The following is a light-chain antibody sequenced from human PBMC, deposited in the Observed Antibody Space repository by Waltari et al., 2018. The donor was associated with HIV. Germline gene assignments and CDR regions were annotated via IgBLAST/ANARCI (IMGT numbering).Light chain of an antibody. CDR1: SSDVGDYNS. CDR2: DVS. J-gene: IGLJ1*01. CDR3: CSYAGTYTYV. Sequence: QSALTQPRSVSGSPGQSVTISCSGTSSDVGDYNSVSWYQQHPGKAPKLMIYDVSKWSSGVPDRFSGSKSGNTASLTISGLQAEDEADYYCCSYAGTYTYVFGTGTKVTVL. V-gene: IGLV2-11*01.